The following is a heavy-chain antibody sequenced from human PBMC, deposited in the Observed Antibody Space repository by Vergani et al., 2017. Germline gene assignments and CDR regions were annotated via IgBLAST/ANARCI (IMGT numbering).Heavy chain of an antibody. CDR2: IYYSGST. D-gene: IGHD6-19*01. V-gene: IGHV4-39*01. CDR3: ARHAXVEWLVKLGWIDP. CDR1: GASIRSSNYY. J-gene: IGHJ5*02. Sequence: QLQLQESGPGLVKPSATLALTCSVSGASIRSSNYYWGWLRQPPGKGLEWIASIYYSGSTYYNPSLKSRVTISVDTSKNPFSLKLSSVTAADTAVYFCARHAXVEWLVKLGWIDPWGQGILVTVSS.